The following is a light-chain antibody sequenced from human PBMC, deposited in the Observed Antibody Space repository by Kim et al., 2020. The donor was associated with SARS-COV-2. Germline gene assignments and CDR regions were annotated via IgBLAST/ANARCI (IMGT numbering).Light chain of an antibody. Sequence: ASVGDRVNITCRASQGIANNVAWFQQKPGKAPKSLIYAASSLESGVPSRFSGSGYGTDFILTISSLQPEDYATYYCQQYDGYPRTFGQGTKVDIK. V-gene: IGKV1-16*01. CDR2: AAS. J-gene: IGKJ1*01. CDR3: QQYDGYPRT. CDR1: QGIANN.